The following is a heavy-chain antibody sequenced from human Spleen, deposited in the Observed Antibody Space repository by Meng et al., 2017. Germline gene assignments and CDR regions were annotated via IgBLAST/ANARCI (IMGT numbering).Heavy chain of an antibody. CDR3: ARGRRNEPLFDY. CDR2: LIAVFDKT. Sequence: QVPVVPSGAEVKKPGSSVKVSCKTSGGSFSTHTFSWVGQAPGQGLEWMGGLIAVFDKTKAAPRFQDRVTFTADESTSTAYMELSSLTFDDTAVYFCARGRRNEPLFDYWGQGTLVTVSS. CDR1: GGSFSTHT. D-gene: IGHD1-14*01. J-gene: IGHJ4*02. V-gene: IGHV1-69*13.